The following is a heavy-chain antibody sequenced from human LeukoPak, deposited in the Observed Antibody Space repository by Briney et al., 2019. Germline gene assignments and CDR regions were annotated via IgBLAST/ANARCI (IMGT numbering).Heavy chain of an antibody. V-gene: IGHV3-53*01. Sequence: PGGSLRLSCAASGFIVSSSYMSWVRQAPGKGLEWVSLIRTNENTYYADSVTGRFTISRDNSKNTLYLEMNSLRAEDTAVYYCARDSYSRDWGQGTLVTVSS. CDR2: IRTNENT. CDR3: ARDSYSRD. CDR1: GFIVSSSY. D-gene: IGHD3-10*01. J-gene: IGHJ4*02.